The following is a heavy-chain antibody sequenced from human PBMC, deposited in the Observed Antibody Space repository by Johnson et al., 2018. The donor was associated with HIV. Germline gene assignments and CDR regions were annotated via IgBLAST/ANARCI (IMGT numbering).Heavy chain of an antibody. J-gene: IGHJ3*02. CDR2: IKQDGSEK. CDR3: ARVGSYSRRGAFDI. CDR1: GFTFSYYA. D-gene: IGHD1-26*01. Sequence: VQLVESGGGVVQPGRSLRLSCAASGFTFSYYAMHWVRQAPGKGLEWVANIKQDGSEKYYVDSVKGRFTISRDNAKNSLYLQMNSLRAEDMAVYYCARVGSYSRRGAFDIWGQGTMVTVSS. V-gene: IGHV3-7*01.